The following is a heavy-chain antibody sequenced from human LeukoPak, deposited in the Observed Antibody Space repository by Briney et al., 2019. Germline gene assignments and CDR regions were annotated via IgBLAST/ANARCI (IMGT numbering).Heavy chain of an antibody. V-gene: IGHV3-23*01. CDR1: GFIFSSYA. CDR2: ISGSGGST. D-gene: IGHD3-22*01. J-gene: IGHJ4*02. Sequence: GGSLRLSCAASGFIFSSYAMSWVRQAPGKGLEWVSAISGSGGSTYYADSVKGRFTISRDNSKNTLYLQMNSLRAEDTAVYYCAKVGSSSGYYYGYWGQGTLVTVSS. CDR3: AKVGSSSGYYYGY.